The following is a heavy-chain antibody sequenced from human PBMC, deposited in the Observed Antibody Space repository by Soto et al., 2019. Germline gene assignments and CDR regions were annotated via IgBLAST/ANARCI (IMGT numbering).Heavy chain of an antibody. D-gene: IGHD2-2*01. J-gene: IGHJ4*02. V-gene: IGHV1-69*17. CDR3: ARNRPAYQYYFDY. Sequence: QVQLVQSGAEVKKPGSSVKVSCKASGGTFSSHSISWVRQAHGQGLEWVGGIIPIFGIATYAQKFQGRVTITADRSSNTAYMELNSLRSEGTAVYFYARNRPAYQYYFDYWGQGTLVTVSS. CDR2: IIPIFGIA. CDR1: GGTFSSHS.